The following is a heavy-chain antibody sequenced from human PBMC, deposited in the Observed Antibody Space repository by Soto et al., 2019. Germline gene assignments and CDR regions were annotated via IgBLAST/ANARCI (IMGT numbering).Heavy chain of an antibody. CDR1: GDSFSGYY. D-gene: IGHD2-21*02. Sequence: QVQLQESGPGLVKSSETLSLTCTVSGDSFSGYYWSWVRQPAGKGLGWIGRVYTSGNTDYNPSLKSRVTVSVDTSKNQFSLRLNSVTAADTAVYYCAREARETVGDGYWCDPWGQGTLVTVSS. V-gene: IGHV4-4*07. J-gene: IGHJ5*02. CDR2: VYTSGNT. CDR3: AREARETVGDGYWCDP.